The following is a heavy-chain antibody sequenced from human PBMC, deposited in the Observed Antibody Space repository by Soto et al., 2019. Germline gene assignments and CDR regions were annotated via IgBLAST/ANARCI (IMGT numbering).Heavy chain of an antibody. CDR2: TYYSGTA. CDR1: GDSFSSGAYS. Sequence: SETLSLTCAVSGDSFSSGAYSWSWIRQSPGRGLEWIGYTYYSGTALYNPSLKSRVTLSVLKSKNQFSLKLTSLTAADTAVYYSARVATSDHFDYWGPGTLVTVSS. D-gene: IGHD1-26*01. CDR3: ARVATSDHFDY. J-gene: IGHJ4*02. V-gene: IGHV4-30-2*06.